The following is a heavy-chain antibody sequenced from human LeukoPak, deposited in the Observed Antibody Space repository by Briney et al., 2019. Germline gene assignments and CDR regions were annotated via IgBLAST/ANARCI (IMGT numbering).Heavy chain of an antibody. CDR3: EREKQLVGFDP. J-gene: IGHJ5*02. D-gene: IGHD6-13*01. CDR2: INPNSGGT. V-gene: IGHV1-2*02. Sequence: ASVKVSCKASGYTFSGYYMHWVRQAPGQGLGWMGWINPNSGGTYYAEKFQGRFTMTRDTSMGTVYMEMNRLRADDTAVYYCEREKQLVGFDPWGEGTLVTVSS. CDR1: GYTFSGYY.